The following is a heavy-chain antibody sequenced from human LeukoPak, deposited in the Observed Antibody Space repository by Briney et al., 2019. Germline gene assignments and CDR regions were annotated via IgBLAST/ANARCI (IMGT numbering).Heavy chain of an antibody. V-gene: IGHV3-30*02. CDR1: EFTFSNYG. CDR2: IQYDGGDQ. Sequence: SGGSLRLSCAASEFTFSNYGMHWVRQAPGKGLEWVAFIQYDGGDQYYADSVKGRFTISRDNSKNTLYLQMNSLRPEDTAVYYCAKVSTPRPLRKTGLVVDYWGQGALVIVSS. CDR3: AKVSTPRPLRKTGLVVDY. D-gene: IGHD5-18*01. J-gene: IGHJ4*02.